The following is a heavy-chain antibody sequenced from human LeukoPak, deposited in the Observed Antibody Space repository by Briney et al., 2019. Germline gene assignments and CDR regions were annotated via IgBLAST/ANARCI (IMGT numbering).Heavy chain of an antibody. CDR1: GFTFSSYA. J-gene: IGHJ5*02. CDR3: AKYVRVYAIRNWFDP. Sequence: QAGGSLRLSCAASGFTFSSYAMSWVRQAPGKGLEWVSAISGSGGSTYYADSVKGRFTISRDNPKNTLYLQMNSLRAEDTAVYYCAKYVRVYAIRNWFDPWGQGTLVTVSS. V-gene: IGHV3-23*01. CDR2: ISGSGGST. D-gene: IGHD2-8*01.